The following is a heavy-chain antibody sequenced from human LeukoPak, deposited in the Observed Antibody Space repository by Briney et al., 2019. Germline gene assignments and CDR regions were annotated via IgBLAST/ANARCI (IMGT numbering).Heavy chain of an antibody. J-gene: IGHJ3*01. CDR1: GYTFTNYD. CDR3: ARAPGYSTSSGAFDF. D-gene: IGHD6-6*01. CDR2: VSSYNGNT. V-gene: IGHV1-18*01. Sequence: ASVKVSCKASGYTFTNYDITWVRQAPGQGLEWMGWVSSYNGNTNYAQKLQGRVTMTTDSSSSTAHMELRSLRSDDTAVYYCARAPGYSTSSGAFDFWGQGTMVTVSS.